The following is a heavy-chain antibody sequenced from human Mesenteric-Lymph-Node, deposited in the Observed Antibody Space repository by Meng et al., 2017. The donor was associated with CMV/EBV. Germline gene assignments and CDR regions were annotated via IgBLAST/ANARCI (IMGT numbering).Heavy chain of an antibody. Sequence: SETLSLTCTVPGASISSYYWSWIRKPPGKGLEWIGYIYDIGKTKYNPLLQSRVTTSVDTSKNQFSLNVRSVTAADSAIYYCASVALSTSLFPRSFDYWGQGTLVTVSS. V-gene: IGHV4-59*12. CDR3: ASVALSTSLFPRSFDY. D-gene: IGHD6-13*01. J-gene: IGHJ4*02. CDR2: IYDIGKT. CDR1: GASISSYY.